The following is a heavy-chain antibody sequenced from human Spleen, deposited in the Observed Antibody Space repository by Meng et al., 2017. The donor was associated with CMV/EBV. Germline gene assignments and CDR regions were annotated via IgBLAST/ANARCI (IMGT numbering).Heavy chain of an antibody. CDR3: ARGEYYYDSSGYFGLDP. J-gene: IGHJ5*02. Sequence: GSLRLSCTVSGGSISSYYWSWIRQPAGKGLEWIGRIYTSGSTNYNPSLKSRVTMSVDTSKNQFSLKLSSVTAADTAVYYCARGEYYYDSSGYFGLDPWGQGTLVTVSS. V-gene: IGHV4-4*07. D-gene: IGHD3-22*01. CDR2: IYTSGST. CDR1: GGSISSYY.